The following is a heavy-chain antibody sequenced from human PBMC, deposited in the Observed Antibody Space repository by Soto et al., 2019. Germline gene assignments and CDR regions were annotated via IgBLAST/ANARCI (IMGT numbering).Heavy chain of an antibody. V-gene: IGHV6-1*01. D-gene: IGHD3-10*01. Sequence: SQTLSLTCAISGDSVSSNSAAWNWIRQSPSRGLEWLGRTYYRSKWYNDYAVSVKSRITINPDTSKNQFSLQLNSVTPEDMAVYYCARDNREERRITMVRGFDPWGQGTLVTISS. J-gene: IGHJ5*02. CDR2: TYYRSKWYN. CDR1: GDSVSSNSAA. CDR3: ARDNREERRITMVRGFDP.